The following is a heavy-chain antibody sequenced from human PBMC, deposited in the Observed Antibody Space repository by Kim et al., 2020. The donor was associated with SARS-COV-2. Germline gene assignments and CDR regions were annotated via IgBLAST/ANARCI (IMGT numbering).Heavy chain of an antibody. CDR2: ISYDGSNK. Sequence: GGSLRLSCAASGFTFSSYGMHWVRQAPGKGLEWVAVISYDGSNKYYADSVKGRFTISRDNSKNTLYLQMNSLRAEDTAVYYCAKDSSYRSDIYYYGMDVWGQGTTVTVSS. CDR3: AKDSSYRSDIYYYGMDV. CDR1: GFTFSSYG. J-gene: IGHJ6*02. D-gene: IGHD3-16*02. V-gene: IGHV3-30*18.